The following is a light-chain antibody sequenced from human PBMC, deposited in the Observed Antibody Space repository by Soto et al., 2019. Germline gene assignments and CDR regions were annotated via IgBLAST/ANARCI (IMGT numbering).Light chain of an antibody. J-gene: IGKJ5*01. Sequence: EIALTLSSGTLSLSPGESATLSCRLSQTTGRKYVAWYQQRRGLAPRLLVYGASKRAAGIPDRFRGSGSGSEFSLTISGLEPEDFAVYFCQHFGSSPPVIFGQGTRLEI. CDR2: GAS. CDR1: QTTGRKY. V-gene: IGKV3-20*01. CDR3: QHFGSSPPVI.